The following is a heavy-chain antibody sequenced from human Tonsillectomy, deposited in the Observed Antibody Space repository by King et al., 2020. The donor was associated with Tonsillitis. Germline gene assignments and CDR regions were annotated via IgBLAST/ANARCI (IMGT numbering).Heavy chain of an antibody. J-gene: IGHJ4*02. D-gene: IGHD6-25*01. CDR2: IYYSGST. V-gene: IGHV4-31*03. Sequence: VQLQESGPGLVKPSQTLSLTCTVSGGSIRSGGYFWTWIRQPPGKGLEWIGYIYYSGSTYYNPYLKSRVTMSVDTSKNQFSLKLRSVTAADTAMYYCARDSPRAGPFDRWGQGTLVTVSS. CDR3: ARDSPRAGPFDR. CDR1: GGSIRSGGYF.